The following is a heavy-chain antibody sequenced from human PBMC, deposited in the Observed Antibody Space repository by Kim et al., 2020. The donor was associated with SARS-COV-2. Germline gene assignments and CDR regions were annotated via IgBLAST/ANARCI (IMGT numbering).Heavy chain of an antibody. CDR1: GGSFSGYH. J-gene: IGHJ5*02. D-gene: IGHD1-7*01. CDR2: INHSGST. Sequence: SETLSLTCAVYGGSFSGYHWSWIRQPPGKGLEWIGEINHSGSTNYNPSLESRVTISVDTSKNQFSLKLSSLTAADTAVYHCARCGSGSTLIYWFDPWGQG. V-gene: IGHV4-34*01. CDR3: ARCGSGSTLIYWFDP.